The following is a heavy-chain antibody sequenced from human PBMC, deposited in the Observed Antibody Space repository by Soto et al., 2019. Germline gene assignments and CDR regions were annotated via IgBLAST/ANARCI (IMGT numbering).Heavy chain of an antibody. D-gene: IGHD1-26*01. CDR3: AAMSREYYYYGMDV. J-gene: IGHJ6*02. V-gene: IGHV3-23*01. CDR2: ISGSGGST. Sequence: EVQLLESGGGLVQPGGSLRLSCAASGFTFSSYAMSWVRQAPGKGLEWVSAISGSGGSTYYADSVQGRFTISRDNSKNTLYLQMNSLRAEDTAVYYCAAMSREYYYYGMDVWGQGTTVTVSS. CDR1: GFTFSSYA.